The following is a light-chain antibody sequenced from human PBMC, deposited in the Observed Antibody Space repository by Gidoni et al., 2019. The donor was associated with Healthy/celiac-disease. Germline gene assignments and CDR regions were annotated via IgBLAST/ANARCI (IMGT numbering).Light chain of an antibody. CDR2: GNS. J-gene: IGLJ1*01. CDR3: QSYDSSLSGHYV. V-gene: IGLV1-40*01. Sequence: QSVLTQPPSVSAAPGQRVPISCTGSSSNIGAGYDVHWYQQLPGTAPKLLIYGNSNRPSGVPDRFSGSKSGTSASLAITGLQAEDEADYYCQSYDSSLSGHYVFGTGTKVTVL. CDR1: SSNIGAGYD.